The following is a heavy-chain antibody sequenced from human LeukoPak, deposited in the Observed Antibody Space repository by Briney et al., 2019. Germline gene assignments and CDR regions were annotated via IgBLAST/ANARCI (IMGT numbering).Heavy chain of an antibody. Sequence: SETLSLTCAVAGGPMNGYYWSWIRQPPGRGLEWIGFIYSGGSINYSPSVKGRIYISIDMSKNQFYLRLHSVTAADTAVYYCARHGDIVGPKTEFDYWGQGILVTVSS. CDR1: GGPMNGYY. V-gene: IGHV4-59*08. J-gene: IGHJ4*02. D-gene: IGHD1-26*01. CDR2: IYSGGSI. CDR3: ARHGDIVGPKTEFDY.